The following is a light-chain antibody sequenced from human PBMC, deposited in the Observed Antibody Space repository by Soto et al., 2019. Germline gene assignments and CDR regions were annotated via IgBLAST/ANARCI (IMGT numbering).Light chain of an antibody. J-gene: IGLJ2*01. CDR1: NSDVGSYNL. CDR2: EGS. Sequence: QSALTQPASVSGSPGQSITISCTGTNSDVGSYNLVSWYQQHPGKAPKLMIYEGSNRPSGVSNRFSGSKSGNTASLTISGLQAEDEADYFCCSYASSNTVVFGGGTKLTVL. V-gene: IGLV2-23*01. CDR3: CSYASSNTVV.